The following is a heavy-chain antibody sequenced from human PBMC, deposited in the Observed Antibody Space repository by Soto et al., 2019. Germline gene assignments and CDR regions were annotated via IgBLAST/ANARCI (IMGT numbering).Heavy chain of an antibody. V-gene: IGHV3-11*01. CDR1: GFTFSDYS. CDR2: IDSRGRTL. Sequence: GGSLRLSCVASGFTFSDYSMSWIRQAPGKGLEWLAFIDSRGRTLSYADSVRGRFTISRDSAENSVYLQMDSLRADDTAVYYCARQAARNYIDSWGQGNSVTVSS. CDR3: ARQAARNYIDS. J-gene: IGHJ4*02. D-gene: IGHD6-6*01.